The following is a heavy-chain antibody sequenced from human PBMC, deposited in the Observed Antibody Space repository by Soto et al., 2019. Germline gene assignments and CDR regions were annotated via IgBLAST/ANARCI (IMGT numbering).Heavy chain of an antibody. CDR3: TTVVAARLCYYGMDV. CDR1: GFTFSNAW. V-gene: IGHV3-15*07. D-gene: IGHD6-6*01. J-gene: IGHJ6*02. CDR2: IKSKTDGGTT. Sequence: EVQLVESGGGLVKPGGSLRLSCAASGFTFSNAWMNWVRQAPGKGLEWVGRIKSKTDGGTTDYAAPGKDRFTISRDDSKNTLYLQMNSLKTEDTAVYYCTTVVAARLCYYGMDVWGQGTTVTVSS.